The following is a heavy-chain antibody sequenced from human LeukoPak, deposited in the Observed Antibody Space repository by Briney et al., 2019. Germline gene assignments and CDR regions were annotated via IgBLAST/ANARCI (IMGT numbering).Heavy chain of an antibody. J-gene: IGHJ6*03. V-gene: IGHV4-61*02. CDR2: IYTSGST. CDR1: GGSISSGSYY. D-gene: IGHD6-13*01. Sequence: NSSETLSLTCTVSGGSISSGSYYRSWIRQPAGKGLEWIGRIYTSGSTNYNPSLKSRVTISVDTSKNQFSLKLSPVTAADTAVYYCARIGIAAAGTISYYYYMDVWGKGTTVTVSS. CDR3: ARIGIAAAGTISYYYYMDV.